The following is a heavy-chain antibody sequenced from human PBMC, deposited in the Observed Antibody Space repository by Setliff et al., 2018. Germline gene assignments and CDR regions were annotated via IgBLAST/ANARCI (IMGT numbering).Heavy chain of an antibody. CDR2: LKPGDSGI. CDR3: VRHPYYDSSGYYSYFNY. D-gene: IGHD3-22*01. J-gene: IGHJ4*02. CDR1: GYTFTNYW. Sequence: GESLKISCQGSGYTFTNYWIGWVRQMPGKGLEWMGILKPGDSGIRYSPSFQGQVTLSADTSIATAYLHWTSLKASDTAMYYCVRHPYYDSSGYYSYFNYWGQGALVTVSS. V-gene: IGHV5-51*01.